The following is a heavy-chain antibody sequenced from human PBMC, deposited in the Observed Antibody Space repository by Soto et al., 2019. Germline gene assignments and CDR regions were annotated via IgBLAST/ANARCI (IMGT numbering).Heavy chain of an antibody. CDR1: GGTFSSYA. CDR3: ARAGGMATMTKDPSPYNGFDP. Sequence: QVQLVQSGAEVKKPGSSVKVSCKASGGTFSSYAISWVRQAPGQGLEWMGGIIPIFGTANYAQKFQGRVTMTADEATSTAYMELSSLRAEDTAVYYCARAGGMATMTKDPSPYNGFDPWGQGTLVTVSS. V-gene: IGHV1-69*01. J-gene: IGHJ5*02. CDR2: IIPIFGTA. D-gene: IGHD5-12*01.